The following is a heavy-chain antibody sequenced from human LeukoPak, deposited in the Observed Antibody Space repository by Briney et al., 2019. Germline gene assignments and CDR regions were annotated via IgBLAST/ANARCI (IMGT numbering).Heavy chain of an antibody. CDR1: GYTFTSYG. Sequence: AASVKVSCKASGYTFTSYGISWVRQAPGQGLEWMGWISAYNGNTNYAQKLQGRVTMTTDTSTSTAYMELRSLRSDDTAVYYCARAKGVLRFLEWLFLTDYWGQGTLVTVSS. J-gene: IGHJ4*02. CDR3: ARAKGVLRFLEWLFLTDY. CDR2: ISAYNGNT. V-gene: IGHV1-18*01. D-gene: IGHD3-3*01.